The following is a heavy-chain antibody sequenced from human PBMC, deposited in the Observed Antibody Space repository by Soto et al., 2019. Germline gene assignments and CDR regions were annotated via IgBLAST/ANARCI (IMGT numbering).Heavy chain of an antibody. CDR2: ISGSGGGT. V-gene: IGHV3-23*01. J-gene: IGHJ4*02. D-gene: IGHD6-13*01. Sequence: PGGSLRLSCAASGFTFSKYAMGWVRQDPAKGLEWFSAISGSGGGTYYADSVKGRFTISRDNSNNMLYLQMNSLRAEDTALYYCAKGSAGSRPYYFGSWGQGTLVTVSS. CDR1: GFTFSKYA. CDR3: AKGSAGSRPYYFGS.